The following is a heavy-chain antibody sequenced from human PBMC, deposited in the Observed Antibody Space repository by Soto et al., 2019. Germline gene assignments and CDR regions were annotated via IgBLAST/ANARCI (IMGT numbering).Heavy chain of an antibody. Sequence: GAPVKVSCKASGYTFISYDIGRGRRALGQGLECMGWISGHNANTNYAQDVQGRVTMTTDTAMSRAYMELRSLRSDDTVVYYCAEGASRSNPILFGYWGQGTLVTVSS. V-gene: IGHV1-18*01. CDR3: AEGASRSNPILFGY. D-gene: IGHD3-3*01. J-gene: IGHJ4*02. CDR1: GYTFISYD. CDR2: ISGHNANT.